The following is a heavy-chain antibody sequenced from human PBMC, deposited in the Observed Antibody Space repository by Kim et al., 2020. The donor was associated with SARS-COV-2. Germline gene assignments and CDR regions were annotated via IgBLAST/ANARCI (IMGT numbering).Heavy chain of an antibody. J-gene: IGHJ4*02. Sequence: MSGSTGYAQKFQGRVTMSRDTSTNTAYMELNSLRVEDTAVYYCARGERLDSWGQGTLVTVSS. CDR3: ARGERLDS. D-gene: IGHD1-26*01. CDR2: MSGST. V-gene: IGHV1-8*01.